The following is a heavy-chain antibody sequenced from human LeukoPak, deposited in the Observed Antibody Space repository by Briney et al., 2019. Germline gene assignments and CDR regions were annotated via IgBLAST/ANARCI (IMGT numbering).Heavy chain of an antibody. V-gene: IGHV4-34*01. CDR1: GGSFSGYY. CDR2: INHSGGT. J-gene: IGHJ4*02. Sequence: SETLSLTCAVYGGSFSGYYWSWIRQPPGKGLEWIGEINHSGGTNYNPSLKSRVTISVDTSKNQFSLKLSSVTAADTAVYYCAREHILADYDSSGYFHPFDYWGQGTLVTVSS. D-gene: IGHD3-22*01. CDR3: AREHILADYDSSGYFHPFDY.